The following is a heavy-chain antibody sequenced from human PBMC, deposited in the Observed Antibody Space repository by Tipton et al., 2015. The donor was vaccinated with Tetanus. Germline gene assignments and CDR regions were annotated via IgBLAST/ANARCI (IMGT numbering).Heavy chain of an antibody. Sequence: SLRLSCAASGFTFSSYAMSWVRQAPGRGLEWVSAISGSGGSTYYADSVKGRFTISRDNSRNTRYLQMNSLRAEDTAVYYCAKTSLETIFGVVIIEGAGYFDYWGQGTLVPVSS. V-gene: IGHV3-23*01. CDR1: GFTFSSYA. D-gene: IGHD3-3*01. J-gene: IGHJ4*02. CDR3: AKTSLETIFGVVIIEGAGYFDY. CDR2: ISGSGGST.